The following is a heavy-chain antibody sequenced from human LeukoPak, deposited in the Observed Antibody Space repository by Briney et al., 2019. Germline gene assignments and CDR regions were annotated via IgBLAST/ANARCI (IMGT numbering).Heavy chain of an antibody. CDR1: GFTFSNYA. Sequence: PGGSLRLSCAASGFTFSNYAMRWVRQAPGKGLEWVSGISGSGDSTYYADSVKGRFTISRDNSKNTLYLQMNSLRVEDTAVYYCAKAGMTRFDYWGQGIMVTVSS. CDR3: AKAGMTRFDY. J-gene: IGHJ4*02. D-gene: IGHD1-20*01. V-gene: IGHV3-23*01. CDR2: ISGSGDST.